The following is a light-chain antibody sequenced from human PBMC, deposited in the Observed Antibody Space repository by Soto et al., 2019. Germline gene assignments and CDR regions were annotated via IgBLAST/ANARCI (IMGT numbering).Light chain of an antibody. CDR3: QQAASFPIT. V-gene: IGKV1-12*01. Sequence: IQMTQSPAYVSASVGDRVTITCRASQGIKNWLAWYQQKPGKAPNLLIYTGSSLQSGVPSRFSGSGSGTDFTLTINSLQPEDFATYYCQQAASFPITFGQGTRLDIK. CDR2: TGS. J-gene: IGKJ5*01. CDR1: QGIKNW.